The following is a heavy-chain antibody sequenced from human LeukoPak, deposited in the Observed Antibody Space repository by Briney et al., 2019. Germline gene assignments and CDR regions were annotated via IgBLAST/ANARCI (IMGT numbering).Heavy chain of an antibody. V-gene: IGHV4-4*07. D-gene: IGHD3-22*01. CDR1: GGSISSYY. CDR2: IYTSGST. CDR3: ARLAYYYDSSGSYYFDY. Sequence: PSGTLSLTCTVSGGSISSYYWSWIRQPAGKGLEWIGRIYTSGSTNYNPSLKSRVTMSVDTSKNQFSLKLSSVTAADTAVYYCARLAYYYDSSGSYYFDYWGQGTLVTVSS. J-gene: IGHJ4*02.